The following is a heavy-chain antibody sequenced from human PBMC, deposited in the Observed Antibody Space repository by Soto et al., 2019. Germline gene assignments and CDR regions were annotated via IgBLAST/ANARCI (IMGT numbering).Heavy chain of an antibody. D-gene: IGHD3-16*01. CDR2: TRNKVNSFSA. V-gene: IGHV3-72*01. Sequence: EVQLMESGGGLVQPGGSLRLSCAASGFIFSDYYMDWVRQVPGKGLEWVGRTRNKVNSFSAEYAASVKGRFSIHRDASKDSMYLQMNSLKSDDTAVYYCARDTGGSYDYWGQGALVTVSS. CDR1: GFIFSDYY. J-gene: IGHJ4*02. CDR3: ARDTGGSYDY.